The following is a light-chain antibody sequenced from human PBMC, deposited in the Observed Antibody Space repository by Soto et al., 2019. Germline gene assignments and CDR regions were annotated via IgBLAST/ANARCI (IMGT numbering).Light chain of an antibody. CDR3: SSYTSSSTVV. J-gene: IGLJ2*01. V-gene: IGLV2-14*01. CDR2: DVS. CDR1: SSDDGGYNY. Sequence: QSVLTQPDSVSGAPGPSITISCTGTSSDDGGYNYVSWYQQHPGKAPKLMIYDVSNRPSGVSNRFSGSKSGNTASLTISGLQAEDEADYYCSSYTSSSTVVFCGGTQLTVL.